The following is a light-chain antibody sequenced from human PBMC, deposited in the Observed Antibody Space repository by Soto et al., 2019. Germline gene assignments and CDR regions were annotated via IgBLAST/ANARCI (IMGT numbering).Light chain of an antibody. CDR2: DVN. J-gene: IGLJ1*01. CDR3: SSYTSSSTPCV. Sequence: QSALTQPASVSGSPGQSITISCTGTSSDVGDYNYVSWYQQHPGQAPKLMIYDVNNRPLGVSNRFSGSKSGNTASLTISGLQAEDEADYYCSSYTSSSTPCVFGTGTKLTVL. CDR1: SSDVGDYNY. V-gene: IGLV2-14*01.